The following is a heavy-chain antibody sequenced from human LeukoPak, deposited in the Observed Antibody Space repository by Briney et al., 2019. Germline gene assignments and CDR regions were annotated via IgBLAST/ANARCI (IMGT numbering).Heavy chain of an antibody. J-gene: IGHJ5*02. CDR1: GYTLTELS. D-gene: IGHD3-3*01. CDR3: ATIASPSITIFGVVTPLDP. V-gene: IGHV1-24*01. CDR2: FDPEDGET. Sequence: ASVKASCKVSGYTLTELSMHWVRQAPGKGLEWMGGFDPEDGETIYAQKFQGRVTMTEDTSTDTAYMELSSLRSEDTAVCYCATIASPSITIFGVVTPLDPWGQGTLVTVSS.